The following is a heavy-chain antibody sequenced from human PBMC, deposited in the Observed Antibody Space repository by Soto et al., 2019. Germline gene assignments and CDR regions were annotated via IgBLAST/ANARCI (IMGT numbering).Heavy chain of an antibody. CDR2: INHSGTT. CDR3: ASSHVIMVLATTWFDA. D-gene: IGHD3-10*01. CDR1: GGSITSGGYY. J-gene: IGHJ5*02. Sequence: QVQLQESGPGLVKPSQTLSLTCTVSGGSITSGGYYWSWIRQHPGKGLEWIGYINHSGTTYYTPSLKSRVALSVDTSKNQFSLKLSSVTAADSAVYYCASSHVIMVLATTWFDAWGQGSLVTVSS. V-gene: IGHV4-31*03.